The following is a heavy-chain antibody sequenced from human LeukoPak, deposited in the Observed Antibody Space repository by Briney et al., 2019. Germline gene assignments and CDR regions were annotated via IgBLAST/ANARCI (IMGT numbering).Heavy chain of an antibody. V-gene: IGHV3-21*01. CDR2: ISSSSNLI. Sequence: PGGSLRLSCAASGFSFSSYSMNWVRQAPGKGLEWVSSISSSSNLIYYADSVKGRFTISRDNAKNSLYLPMNSLRAEDTAVYYCERAKMFYYEGGTYYHAFDIWGRGKMVTVS. J-gene: IGHJ3*02. CDR1: GFSFSSYS. CDR3: ERAKMFYYEGGTYYHAFDI. D-gene: IGHD3-22*01.